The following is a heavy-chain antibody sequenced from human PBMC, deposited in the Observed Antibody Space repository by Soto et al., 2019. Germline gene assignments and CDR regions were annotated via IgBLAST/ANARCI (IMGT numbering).Heavy chain of an antibody. CDR2: IYYSGST. D-gene: IGHD5-18*01. V-gene: IGHV4-30-4*01. J-gene: IGHJ4*02. CDR3: AREEGYSYGYFFY. CDR1: GGSISSGDYY. Sequence: SETLSLTCTVSGGSISSGDYYWSWIRQPPGKGLEWIGYIYYSGSTYYNPSLKSRVTISVDTSKNQFSLKLSSVTAADTAVYYCAREEGYSYGYFFYWGQGTLVTVSS.